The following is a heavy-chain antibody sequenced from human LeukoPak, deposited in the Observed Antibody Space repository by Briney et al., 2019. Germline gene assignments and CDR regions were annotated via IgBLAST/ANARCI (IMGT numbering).Heavy chain of an antibody. Sequence: GGSLRLSCAASGFTFSDYYMSWIRQAPGKGLECVAYISHTAGTIYYADSVKGRFTISRDNAKNSLYLQMNSLRAEDTAVYYCARARYCTNGVCYGVVDYWGQGTLVTVSS. CDR2: ISHTAGTI. J-gene: IGHJ4*02. CDR1: GFTFSDYY. D-gene: IGHD2-8*01. V-gene: IGHV3-11*01. CDR3: ARARYCTNGVCYGVVDY.